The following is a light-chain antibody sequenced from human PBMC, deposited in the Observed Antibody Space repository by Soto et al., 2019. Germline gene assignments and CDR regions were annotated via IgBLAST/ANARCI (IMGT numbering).Light chain of an antibody. J-gene: IGLJ2*01. Sequence: QSVLTQPPSVSAAPGQKVTISCSGSSSNIGTNYVSWYQQLPGTAPKLLSYDNNKRPSGIPDRFSGSKSGTSATLGITGLQTGDEADYYCGTWDSSLSAVVFGVGTKLTVL. CDR2: DNN. CDR3: GTWDSSLSAVV. V-gene: IGLV1-51*01. CDR1: SSNIGTNY.